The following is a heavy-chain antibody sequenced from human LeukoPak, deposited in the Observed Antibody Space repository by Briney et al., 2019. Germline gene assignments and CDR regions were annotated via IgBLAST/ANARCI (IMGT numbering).Heavy chain of an antibody. CDR2: IIPIFGTA. J-gene: IGHJ3*02. D-gene: IGHD4-17*01. V-gene: IGHV1-69*13. CDR3: AKLVRTTEDAFDI. CDR1: GGTFSSYA. Sequence: GASVKVSCKASGGTFSSYAISWVRQAPGQGLEWMGGIIPIFGTANYAQKFQGRVTITADESTSTAYMELSSLRSEDTAVYYCAKLVRTTEDAFDIWGQGTMVTVS.